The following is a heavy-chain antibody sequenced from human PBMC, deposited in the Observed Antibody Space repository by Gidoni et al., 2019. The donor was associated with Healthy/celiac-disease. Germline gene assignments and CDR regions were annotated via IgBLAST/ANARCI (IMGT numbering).Heavy chain of an antibody. J-gene: IGHJ6*04. CDR3: AKDTLLWFRELPPYGMDV. D-gene: IGHD3-10*01. V-gene: IGHV3-23*01. Sequence: TYYADSVKGRFTISRDNSKNTLYLQMNSLRAEDTAVYYCAKDTLLWFRELPPYGMDVWGKGTTVTVSS. CDR2: T.